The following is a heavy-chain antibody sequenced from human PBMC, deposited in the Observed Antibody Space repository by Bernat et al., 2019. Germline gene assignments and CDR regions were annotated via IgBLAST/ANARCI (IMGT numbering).Heavy chain of an antibody. V-gene: IGHV3-23*01. CDR1: GFTFSFYS. Sequence: EVQLSESGGGLVQPGGSPRPSCEVSGFTFSFYSMNWVRQAPGKGLEWVSSIGGGGGDIYYPDSVRSRFTISRDNSKNTLYLQMNSLRAEDTAIYYCAKDMRGYYRPSDYWGQGTLVTVSS. CDR3: AKDMRGYYRPSDY. J-gene: IGHJ4*02. D-gene: IGHD3-22*01. CDR2: IGGGGGDI.